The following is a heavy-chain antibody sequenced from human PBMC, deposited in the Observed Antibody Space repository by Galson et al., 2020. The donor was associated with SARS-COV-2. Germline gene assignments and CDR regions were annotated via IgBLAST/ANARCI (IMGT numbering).Heavy chain of an antibody. D-gene: IGHD2-2*01. Sequence: SETLSITCAVYGGSFKNYYWTWIRQSPGKGLQWIGEINHRGSTHYDPSLQGRVAMSVATSKNQFSLRLSSVTAADTAVYYCVRGAEERRIIVVVPYYYTYMDGWGGGTAVTVSS. CDR1: GGSFKNYY. J-gene: IGHJ6*03. CDR3: VRGAEERRIIVVVPYYYTYMDG. CDR2: INHRGST. V-gene: IGHV4-34*01.